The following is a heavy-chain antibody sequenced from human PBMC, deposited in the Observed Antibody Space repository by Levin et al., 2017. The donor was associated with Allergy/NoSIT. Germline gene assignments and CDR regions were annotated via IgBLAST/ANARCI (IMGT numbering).Heavy chain of an antibody. J-gene: IGHJ6*02. V-gene: IGHV1-3*01. Sequence: ASVKVSCKASGYTFTSYAMHWVRQAPGQRLEWMGWINAGNGNTKYSQKFQGRVTITRDTSASTAYMELSSLRSEDTAVYYCARERLFYYGMDVWGQGTTVTVSS. CDR3: ARERLFYYGMDV. CDR2: INAGNGNT. CDR1: GYTFTSYA.